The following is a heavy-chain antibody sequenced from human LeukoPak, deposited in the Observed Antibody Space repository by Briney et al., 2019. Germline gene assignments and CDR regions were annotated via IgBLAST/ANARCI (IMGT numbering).Heavy chain of an antibody. CDR1: GFNFNMFA. Sequence: GGSLRLSCTGSGFNFNMFAMNWVRQAPGQGLEWVSGLSRGGGTTNYADSVKGRFTISRDKSKNMVFLQMNSLRPEDTAVYYCAGAVSGWQRFDFWGQGTLITVSS. J-gene: IGHJ4*02. CDR2: LSRGGGTT. D-gene: IGHD6-19*01. V-gene: IGHV3-23*01. CDR3: AGAVSGWQRFDF.